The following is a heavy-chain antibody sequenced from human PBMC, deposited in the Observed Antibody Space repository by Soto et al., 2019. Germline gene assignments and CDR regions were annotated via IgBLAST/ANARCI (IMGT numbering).Heavy chain of an antibody. CDR1: GGSISSYY. J-gene: IGHJ4*02. V-gene: IGHV4-59*01. CDR2: IYYSGST. Sequence: SETLSLTCTVSGGSISSYYWSWIRQPPGKGLEWIGYIYYSGSTNYNPSLKSRVTISVDTSKNQFSLKLSSVTAADTAVYYCASTYGDTDYWGQRTLVTVSS. D-gene: IGHD4-17*01. CDR3: ASTYGDTDY.